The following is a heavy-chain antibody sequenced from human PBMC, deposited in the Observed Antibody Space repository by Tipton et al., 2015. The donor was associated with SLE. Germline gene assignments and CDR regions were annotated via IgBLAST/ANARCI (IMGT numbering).Heavy chain of an antibody. Sequence: QVQLVQSGAEVKKPGSSVKVSCKASGGAFSSYAISWVRQAPGQGLVWMGRIIPIFGTAKYARKFQGRVTITADESTSTAYMEPSSLRSEDTAVYYCARDLGAAGFNWFDPWGQGTLVTVSS. D-gene: IGHD6-13*01. CDR1: GGAFSSYA. J-gene: IGHJ5*02. V-gene: IGHV1-69*01. CDR3: ARDLGAAGFNWFDP. CDR2: IIPIFGTA.